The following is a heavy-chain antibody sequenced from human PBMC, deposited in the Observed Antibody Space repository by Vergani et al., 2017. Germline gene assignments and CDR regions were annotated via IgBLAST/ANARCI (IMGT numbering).Heavy chain of an antibody. Sequence: QVQLQQWGAGLLKLSETLSLTCGVHGGSFSVYSWSWIRQSPGKGLEWIGAINDIGPTNYNTSLRSRVTISVDTSKTQFSLRLNSVTAADTAVYFCARFRGPDIVGTAFDHWAQGTLVTVSS. V-gene: IGHV4-34*01. D-gene: IGHD5-12*01. J-gene: IGHJ4*02. CDR3: ARFRGPDIVGTAFDH. CDR1: GGSFSVYS. CDR2: INDIGPT.